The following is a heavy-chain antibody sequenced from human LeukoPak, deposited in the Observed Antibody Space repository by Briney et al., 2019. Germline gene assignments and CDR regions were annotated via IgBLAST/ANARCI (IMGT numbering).Heavy chain of an antibody. D-gene: IGHD3-22*01. Sequence: GASVKVSCKASGYTFTSYGISWVRQAPGQGLEWMGWISAYNGNTNYAQKLQGRVTMTTDTSTSTAYMELRSLRSDDTAVYYCAREGYYYDSSGYYYVGWFDPWGQGTLVTVSS. CDR1: GYTFTSYG. CDR3: AREGYYYDSSGYYYVGWFDP. V-gene: IGHV1-18*01. J-gene: IGHJ5*02. CDR2: ISAYNGNT.